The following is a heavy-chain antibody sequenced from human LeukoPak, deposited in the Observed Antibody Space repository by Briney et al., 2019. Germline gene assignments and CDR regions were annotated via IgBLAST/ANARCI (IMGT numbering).Heavy chain of an antibody. Sequence: PGGSLRLSCAASGSAFSNYWMSWVRQAPGKGLEWVANMKYDGSEIYYVDSVKGRFTISRDNAESPVYLQMNSLRAEDTAVYYCAREGTITAYNFDYWGQGTLVTVSS. CDR1: GSAFSNYW. CDR3: AREGTITAYNFDY. V-gene: IGHV3-7*05. CDR2: MKYDGSEI. D-gene: IGHD5-12*01. J-gene: IGHJ4*02.